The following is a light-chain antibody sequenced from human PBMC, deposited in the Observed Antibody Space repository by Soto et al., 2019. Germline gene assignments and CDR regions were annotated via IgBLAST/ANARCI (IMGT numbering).Light chain of an antibody. CDR1: QSISSW. CDR3: QQYNRYSGT. J-gene: IGKJ1*01. V-gene: IGKV1-5*01. Sequence: DIQMTQSPSTLSASVGDRVTITCRASQSISSWLAWYQQKPGKAPKLLIYDASSLESGVPSRCSGSGSGTEFTLTISSLQPDDFATYYCQQYNRYSGTFGQGTKVELK. CDR2: DAS.